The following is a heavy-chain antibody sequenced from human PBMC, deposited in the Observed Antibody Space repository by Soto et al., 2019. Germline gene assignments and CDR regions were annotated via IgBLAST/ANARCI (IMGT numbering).Heavy chain of an antibody. J-gene: IGHJ3*02. CDR1: GFTFDDYA. CDR3: AKVGKAAAGTMDAFDI. Sequence: EVQLVESGGGLVQPGRSLRLSCAASGFTFDDYAMHWGRQAPGKGLEWVSGISWNSGSIGYADSVKGRFTISRDNAKNSLYLQMNSLRAEDTALYYCAKVGKAAAGTMDAFDIWGQGTMVTVSS. V-gene: IGHV3-9*01. CDR2: ISWNSGSI. D-gene: IGHD6-13*01.